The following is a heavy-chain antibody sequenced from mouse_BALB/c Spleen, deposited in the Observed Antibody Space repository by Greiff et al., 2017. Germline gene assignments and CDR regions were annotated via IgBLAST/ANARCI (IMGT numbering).Heavy chain of an antibody. CDR1: GFTFSSYY. CDR3: ARHYYGSTLYYAMDY. D-gene: IGHD1-1*01. Sequence: EVMLVESGGGLVKLGGSLKLSCAASGFTFSSYYMSWVRQTPEKRLELVAAINSNGGSTYYPDTVKGRFTISRDNAKNTLYLQMSSLKSEDTALYYCARHYYGSTLYYAMDYWGQGTSVTVSS. CDR2: INSNGGST. V-gene: IGHV5-6-2*01. J-gene: IGHJ4*01.